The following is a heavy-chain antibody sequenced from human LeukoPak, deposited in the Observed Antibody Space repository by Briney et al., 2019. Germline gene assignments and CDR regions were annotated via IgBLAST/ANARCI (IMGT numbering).Heavy chain of an antibody. CDR1: GGSISSGSYY. D-gene: IGHD3-16*01. V-gene: IGHV4-39*01. J-gene: IGHJ4*02. CDR2: IYYTGST. CDR3: ARHGGDPDY. Sequence: SETLSLTCTVSGGSISSGSYYWGWIRQPPGKGLESIGNIYYTGSTYYNPSLKSRVTMSADTSKNQFSLKMSSVTAADTAVYYCARHGGDPDYWGQGTLVTVSS.